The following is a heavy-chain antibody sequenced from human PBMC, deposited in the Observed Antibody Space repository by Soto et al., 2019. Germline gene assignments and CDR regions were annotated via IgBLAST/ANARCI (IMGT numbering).Heavy chain of an antibody. CDR2: IYYSGST. J-gene: IGHJ6*02. D-gene: IGHD3-22*01. V-gene: IGHV4-59*01. CDR3: ARDRSPYYDSSGYYNYGMDV. Sequence: SETLSLTCTVSGGSISSYYWSWIRQPPGKGLEWIGYIYYSGSTNYNPSLKSRVTISVDTSKNPFSLKLSSVTAADTAVYYCARDRSPYYDSSGYYNYGMDVWGQGTTVTVSS. CDR1: GGSISSYY.